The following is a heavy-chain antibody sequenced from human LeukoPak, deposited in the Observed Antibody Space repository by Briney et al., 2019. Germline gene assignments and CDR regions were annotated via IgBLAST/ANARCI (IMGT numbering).Heavy chain of an antibody. V-gene: IGHV3-7*01. CDR3: ARVNDYDSGSLYRPIDY. D-gene: IGHD3-10*01. Sequence: GGSLRLSCEASGFTFNKYWMSWFRQAPGKGLEWVANIKQDEGEKNYVDSVKGRFTISRDNVKNSLYLQMNSLRAEDTAVYSCARVNDYDSGSLYRPIDYWGQGTLVTVSS. J-gene: IGHJ4*02. CDR2: IKQDEGEK. CDR1: GFTFNKYW.